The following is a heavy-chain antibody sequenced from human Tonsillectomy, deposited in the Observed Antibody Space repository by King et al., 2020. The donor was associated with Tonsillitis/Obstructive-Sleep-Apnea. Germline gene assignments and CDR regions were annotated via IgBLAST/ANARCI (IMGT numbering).Heavy chain of an antibody. J-gene: IGHJ6*02. CDR3: ARAAFGHYIDYYGMDG. V-gene: IGHV4-59*01. D-gene: IGHD3-16*01. Sequence: LQLQESGPGLVKPSETLSLTCTVSGGSISSYYWSWIRQPPGKGLEWIGYTYYSESTKYNPSLKSRVTISVDTSKNQFSLKLSSVTAADTAVYYCARAAFGHYIDYYGMDGWGQGTTGTVSS. CDR2: TYYSEST. CDR1: GGSISSYY.